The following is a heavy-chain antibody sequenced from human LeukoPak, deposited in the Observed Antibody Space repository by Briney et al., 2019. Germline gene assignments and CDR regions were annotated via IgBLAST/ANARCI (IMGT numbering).Heavy chain of an antibody. CDR1: GGSFSGYY. CDR2: INHSGST. CDR3: AGGYCSGGSCYGHYYYYGMDV. D-gene: IGHD2-15*01. V-gene: IGHV4-34*01. Sequence: PSETLSLTCAVYGGSFSGYYWSWIRQPPGKGLEWIGEINHSGSTNYNPSLKSRVTISVDTSKNQFSLKLSSVTAADTAVYYCAGGYCSGGSCYGHYYYYGMDVWGQGTTVTVSS. J-gene: IGHJ6*02.